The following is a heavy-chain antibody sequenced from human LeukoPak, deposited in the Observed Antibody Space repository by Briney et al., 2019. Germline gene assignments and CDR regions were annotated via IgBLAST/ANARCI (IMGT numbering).Heavy chain of an antibody. CDR3: ARKWFGEFNWFDP. J-gene: IGHJ5*02. Sequence: SVTVSCKASGGTFSSYAISWVRQAPGQGLEWMGGIIPIFGTADYAQKFQGRVTITADESTSTAYMELSSLRSEDTAVYYCARKWFGEFNWFDPWGQGTLVTVS. CDR2: IIPIFGTA. CDR1: GGTFSSYA. D-gene: IGHD3-10*01. V-gene: IGHV1-69*13.